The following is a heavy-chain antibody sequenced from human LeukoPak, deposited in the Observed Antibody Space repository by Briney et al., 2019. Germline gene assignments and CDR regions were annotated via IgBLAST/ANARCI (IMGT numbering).Heavy chain of an antibody. CDR3: ARARPIHTPPPTGTKETWFGELDNWFDP. CDR2: IYYSGST. V-gene: IGHV4-59*01. D-gene: IGHD3-10*01. J-gene: IGHJ5*02. Sequence: SETLSLTCTVSGGSISSYYWSWIRQPPGKGLEWIGYIYYSGSTNYNPSLKSRVTISVDTSKNQFSLKLSSVTAADTAVYYCARARPIHTPPPTGTKETWFGELDNWFDPWGQGILVTVSS. CDR1: GGSISSYY.